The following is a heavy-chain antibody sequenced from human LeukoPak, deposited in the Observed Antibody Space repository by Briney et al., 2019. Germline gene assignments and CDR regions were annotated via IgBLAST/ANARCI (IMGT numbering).Heavy chain of an antibody. CDR3: ARDRGPGSRPNWFDP. D-gene: IGHD3-10*01. V-gene: IGHV3-33*01. CDR1: GFTFSSYG. J-gene: IGHJ5*02. Sequence: PGRSLRLSCAASGFTFSSYGIHWVRQAPGKGLEWVAVIWYDGSNKYYADSVKGRFTISRDNSKNTLYLQMNSLRAEDTAVYYCARDRGPGSRPNWFDPWGQGTLVTVSS. CDR2: IWYDGSNK.